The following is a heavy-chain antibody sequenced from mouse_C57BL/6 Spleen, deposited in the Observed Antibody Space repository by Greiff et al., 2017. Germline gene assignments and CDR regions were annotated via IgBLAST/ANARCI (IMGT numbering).Heavy chain of an antibody. CDR2: INPYNGGT. CDR3: ARSETAQATWAY. J-gene: IGHJ3*01. CDR1: GYTFTDYY. V-gene: IGHV1-19*01. D-gene: IGHD3-2*02. Sequence: EVQRVESGPVLVKPGASVKMSCKASGYTFTDYYMNWVKQSHGKSLEWIGVINPYNGGTSYNQKFKGKATLTVDKSSSTAYMELNSLTSEDSAVYYCARSETAQATWAYWGQGTLVTVSA.